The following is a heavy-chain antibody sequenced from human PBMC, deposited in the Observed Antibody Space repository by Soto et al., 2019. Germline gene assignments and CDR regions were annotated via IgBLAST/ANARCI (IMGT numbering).Heavy chain of an antibody. CDR1: GYTFTGYY. D-gene: IGHD2-21*02. CDR3: ARAIVATIYCGGDCPQGMDV. Sequence: RASVKVSCKASGYTFTGYYMHWVRQAPGQGLEWMGWINPNSGGTNYAQKFQGRVTMTRDTSINTAYMDLSRLRSDDTAVYYCARAIVATIYCGGDCPQGMDVWGQGTTVTVSS. J-gene: IGHJ6*02. CDR2: INPNSGGT. V-gene: IGHV1-2*02.